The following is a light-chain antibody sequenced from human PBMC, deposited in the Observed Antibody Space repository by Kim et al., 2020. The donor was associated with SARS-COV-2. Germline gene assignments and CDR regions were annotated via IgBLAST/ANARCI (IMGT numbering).Light chain of an antibody. CDR2: ATS. CDR1: QSINSH. CDR3: QQSYSFPLLS. V-gene: IGKV1-39*01. Sequence: SVGDRVTITCRASQSINSHLNWYQHKPGKAPKLLIYATSNLQTGIPSRFSGSRSGKDFTLTISGLQPDDIATYYCQQSYSFPLLSFGGGTKVDIK. J-gene: IGKJ4*01.